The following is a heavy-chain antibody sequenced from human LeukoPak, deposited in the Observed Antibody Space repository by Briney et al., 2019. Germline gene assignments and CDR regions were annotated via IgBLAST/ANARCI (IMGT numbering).Heavy chain of an antibody. CDR2: ISWNSGSI. CDR1: GFTFDDYA. Sequence: PGGSLRLSCAASGFTFDDYAMHWVRQAPGKGLEWVSGISWNSGSIGYADSVKGRFTISRDNAKNSLYLQMNSLRAEDTALYYCAKVAVRGVALYYFDYWGQGTLVTVSS. D-gene: IGHD3-10*01. CDR3: AKVAVRGVALYYFDY. V-gene: IGHV3-9*01. J-gene: IGHJ4*02.